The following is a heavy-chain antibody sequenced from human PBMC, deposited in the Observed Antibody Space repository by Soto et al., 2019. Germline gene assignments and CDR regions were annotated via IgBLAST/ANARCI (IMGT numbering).Heavy chain of an antibody. J-gene: IGHJ4*02. CDR3: ARGGDGYNFGAVY. V-gene: IGHV3-23*01. D-gene: IGHD2-21*01. CDR2: ITGSGGTT. CDR1: GFTFSSYA. Sequence: EVQLLESGGGLVQPGGSLRLSCAASGFTFSSYAMTWVRQAPGKGLEWVSAITGSGGTTYYADSVKGRFTISRDNSKNTLYLQMNSLRAEDTAVYYCARGGDGYNFGAVYWGQGTPVTVSS.